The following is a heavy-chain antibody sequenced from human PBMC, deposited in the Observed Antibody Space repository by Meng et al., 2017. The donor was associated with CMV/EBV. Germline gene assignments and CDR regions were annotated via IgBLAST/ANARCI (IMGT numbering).Heavy chain of an antibody. CDR3: ARDMVGGYSYRA. Sequence: SVQVSCKASGGTFSSYAISWVRQAPGQGLEWMGGIIPILGIANYAQKFQGRVTITADKSTSTAYMELSSLRSEDTAVYYCARDMVGGYSYRAWGQGTLVTVSS. J-gene: IGHJ4*02. CDR2: IIPILGIA. V-gene: IGHV1-69*10. CDR1: GGTFSSYA. D-gene: IGHD5-18*01.